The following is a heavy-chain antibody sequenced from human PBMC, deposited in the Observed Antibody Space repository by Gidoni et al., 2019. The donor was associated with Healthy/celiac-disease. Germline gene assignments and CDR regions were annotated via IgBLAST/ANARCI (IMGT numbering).Heavy chain of an antibody. CDR2: ISSSSSYT. D-gene: IGHD3-16*01. Sequence: QVQLVESGGGLVKPGGSLSLSCAASGFTFSDYYMSWIRQAPGKGLEWVSYISSSSSYTNYADSVKGRFTISRDNAKNSLYLQMNSLRAEDTAVYYCARERLGVGPTPVLCFDLWGRGTLVTVSS. J-gene: IGHJ2*01. CDR1: GFTFSDYY. CDR3: ARERLGVGPTPVLCFDL. V-gene: IGHV3-11*06.